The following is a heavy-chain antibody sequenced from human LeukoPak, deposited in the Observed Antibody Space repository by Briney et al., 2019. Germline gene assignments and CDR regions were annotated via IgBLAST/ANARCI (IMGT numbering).Heavy chain of an antibody. J-gene: IGHJ4*02. CDR1: GFTFSSYA. Sequence: PGGSLRLSCAASGFTFSSYAMSWVRQAPGKGLEWVSSISSSSSYIYYADSVKGRFTISRDNAKNSLYLQMNSLRAEDTAVYYCASKDFWSGYRHWGQGTLVTVSS. CDR3: ASKDFWSGYRH. CDR2: ISSSSSYI. V-gene: IGHV3-21*01. D-gene: IGHD3-3*01.